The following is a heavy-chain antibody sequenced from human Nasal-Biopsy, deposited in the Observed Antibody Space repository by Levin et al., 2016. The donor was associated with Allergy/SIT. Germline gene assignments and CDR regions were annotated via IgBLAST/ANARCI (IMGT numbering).Heavy chain of an antibody. D-gene: IGHD2-2*02. Sequence: SETLSLTCTVSGGSISSGGYYWTWIRQHPGKGLEWIGYIYSSGSTYYNPSFKSRVIISLDTSENQSSLQLRSVTAADTAVYYCAGAESPTYPGRYWGQGTLVTVSP. CDR1: GGSISSGGYY. V-gene: IGHV4-31*03. J-gene: IGHJ4*02. CDR2: IYSSGST. CDR3: AGAESPTYPGRY.